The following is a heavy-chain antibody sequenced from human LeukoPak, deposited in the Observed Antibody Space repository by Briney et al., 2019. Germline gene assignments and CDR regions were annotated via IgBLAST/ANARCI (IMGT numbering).Heavy chain of an antibody. CDR3: ALGYCSSTSCYWFDP. J-gene: IGHJ5*02. V-gene: IGHV6-1*01. D-gene: IGHD2-2*01. CDR1: GDSVSSNSAA. Sequence: SRTLSLTCAISGDSVSSNSAAWNWIRQSPSRGLEWLGRTYYRSKWYNDYAVSVKSRITINPDTSKNQFSLQLNSVTPEDTAVYYCALGYCSSTSCYWFDPWGQGTLVTVSS. CDR2: TYYRSKWYN.